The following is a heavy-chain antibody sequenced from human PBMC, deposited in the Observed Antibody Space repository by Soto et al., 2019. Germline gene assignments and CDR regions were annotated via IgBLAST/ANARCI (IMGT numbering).Heavy chain of an antibody. CDR1: GGSISSGGYY. D-gene: IGHD1-1*01. Sequence: PSETLSLTCTVSGGSISSGGYYWSWIRQHPGKGLEWIGYIYYSGSTYYNPSLKSRVTISVDTSKNQFSLKLSSVTAADTAVYYCARDYWNNYGMDVWGQGTTVTVSS. CDR2: IYYSGST. CDR3: ARDYWNNYGMDV. V-gene: IGHV4-31*03. J-gene: IGHJ6*02.